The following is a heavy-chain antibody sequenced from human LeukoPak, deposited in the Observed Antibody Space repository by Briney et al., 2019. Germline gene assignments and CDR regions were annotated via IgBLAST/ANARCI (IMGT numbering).Heavy chain of an antibody. CDR3: ATRYYYDSSGYFDY. D-gene: IGHD3-22*01. CDR2: IYPGDSDT. V-gene: IGHV5-51*01. J-gene: IGHJ4*02. CDR1: GYSFTSYW. Sequence: GESVKISCQGSGYSFTSYWIGWVRQMPGKGLEWMGIIYPGDSDTRYSPSFQGQVTISADKSISTAYLQWSSLKASDTAMYYCATRYYYDSSGYFDYWGQGTLVTVSS.